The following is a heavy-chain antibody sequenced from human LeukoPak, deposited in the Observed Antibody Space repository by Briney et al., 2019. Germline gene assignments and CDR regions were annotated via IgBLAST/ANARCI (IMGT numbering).Heavy chain of an antibody. CDR2: IYTSGST. J-gene: IGHJ3*02. CDR1: GGSISSGSYY. V-gene: IGHV4-61*02. D-gene: IGHD3-22*01. Sequence: SQTLSLTCTVSGGSISSGSYYWSWIRQPAGKGLEWIGRIYTSGSTNYNPSLKSRVTISVDTSKNQFSLKLSSVTAADTAVYYCAGYVSLVVITGNDAFDIWGQGTMVTVSS. CDR3: AGYVSLVVITGNDAFDI.